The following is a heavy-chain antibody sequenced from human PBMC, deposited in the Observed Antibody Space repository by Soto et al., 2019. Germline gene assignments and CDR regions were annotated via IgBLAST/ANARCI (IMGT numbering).Heavy chain of an antibody. V-gene: IGHV1-69*06. Sequence: SVKVSCKASGGTFGSDAITWVRQAPGQGLEWVGRIIPIFGTTNYAQNLQGRVTISADKSALTSYMELHSLTSDDTALYYCARDRTDSGYYTNWLDPWGQGTQVTVSS. J-gene: IGHJ5*02. D-gene: IGHD3-22*01. CDR1: GGTFGSDA. CDR2: IIPIFGTT. CDR3: ARDRTDSGYYTNWLDP.